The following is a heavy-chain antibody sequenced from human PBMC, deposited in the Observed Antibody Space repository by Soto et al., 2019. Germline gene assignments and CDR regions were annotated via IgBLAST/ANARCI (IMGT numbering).Heavy chain of an antibody. CDR1: GGSISRYY. CDR3: ASHWAVAGTNAFDI. J-gene: IGHJ3*02. D-gene: IGHD6-19*01. CDR2: VYFSGST. V-gene: IGHV4-59*12. Sequence: SETLSLTCTVSGGSISRYYWNWIRQPPGKGLEWIGYVYFSGSTYYNPSLKSRVTISVDTSKNQFSLKLSSVTAADTAVYYCASHWAVAGTNAFDIWGQGTMVTVSS.